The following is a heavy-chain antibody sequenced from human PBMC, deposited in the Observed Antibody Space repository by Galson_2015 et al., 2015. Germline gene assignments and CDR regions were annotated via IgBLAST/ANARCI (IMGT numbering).Heavy chain of an antibody. CDR1: GFTFDDYA. Sequence: SLRLSCAASGFTFDDYAMHWVRQAPGKGLEWVSLISGDGGSTYYADSVKGRFTISRDNSKNSLYLQMNSLRTEDTALYYCAKDIRYYDSSGYYNWFDPWGQGTLVTVSS. CDR2: ISGDGGST. CDR3: AKDIRYYDSSGYYNWFDP. D-gene: IGHD3-22*01. J-gene: IGHJ5*02. V-gene: IGHV3-43*02.